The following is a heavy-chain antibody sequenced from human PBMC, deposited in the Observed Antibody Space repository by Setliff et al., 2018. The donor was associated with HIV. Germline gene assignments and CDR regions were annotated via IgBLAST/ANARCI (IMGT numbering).Heavy chain of an antibody. CDR3: ARGSPIVWFGEFLYPEIDY. CDR2: IIPKSNTP. CDR1: GDTFSTFA. D-gene: IGHD3-10*01. J-gene: IGHJ4*02. Sequence: SVKVSCKASGDTFSTFAIIWVRQAPGQGLEWMGGIIPKSNTPDYAQIFKGRLTITADESTSTAHMELVGLASEDTAVYYCARGSPIVWFGEFLYPEIDYWGQGSLVTSPQ. V-gene: IGHV1-69*13.